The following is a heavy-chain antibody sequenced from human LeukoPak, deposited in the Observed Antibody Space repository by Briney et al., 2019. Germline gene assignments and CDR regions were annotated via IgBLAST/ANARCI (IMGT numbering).Heavy chain of an antibody. V-gene: IGHV1-18*01. CDR2: ISAYNGNT. J-gene: IGHJ4*02. CDR3: ARVAELTDTLGYFDY. CDR1: GYTFTSYG. D-gene: IGHD1-26*01. Sequence: ASVTVSCKASGYTFTSYGISWVRQAPGQGLEWMGWISAYNGNTNYAQKLQGRVTMTTDTSTSTAYMELRSLRSDDTAVSYCARVAELTDTLGYFDYWGQGTLVTVSS.